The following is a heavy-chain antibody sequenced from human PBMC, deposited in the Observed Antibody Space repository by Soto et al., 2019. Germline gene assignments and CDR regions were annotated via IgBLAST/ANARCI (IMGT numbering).Heavy chain of an antibody. V-gene: IGHV2-26*01. J-gene: IGHJ6*03. D-gene: IGHD5-18*01. CDR1: GFSLSNARMG. CDR3: ARIPAARSYYYYYYMDV. Sequence: SGPTLVNPTETLTLTCPVSGFSLSNARMGVSWIRQPPGKALEWLAHIFSNDEKSYSTSLKSRLTISKDTSKSQVVLTMTNMDPVDTATYYCARIPAARSYYYYYYMDVWGKGTTVTVSS. CDR2: IFSNDEK.